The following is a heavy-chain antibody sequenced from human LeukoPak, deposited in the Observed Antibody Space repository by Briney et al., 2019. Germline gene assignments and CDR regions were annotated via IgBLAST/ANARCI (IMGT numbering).Heavy chain of an antibody. J-gene: IGHJ6*02. CDR1: GFTFSSYS. D-gene: IGHD5-18*01. Sequence: TGGSLRLSCAASGFTFSSYSMNWVRQAPGKGLEWLSSIGASGAGTYYAASVKGRFIISRDNSKNTLSLQMNSLRVDDTAVYYCATHTAMVTWYYYYGMDVWGQGTTVTVSS. V-gene: IGHV3-23*01. CDR3: ATHTAMVTWYYYYGMDV. CDR2: IGASGAGT.